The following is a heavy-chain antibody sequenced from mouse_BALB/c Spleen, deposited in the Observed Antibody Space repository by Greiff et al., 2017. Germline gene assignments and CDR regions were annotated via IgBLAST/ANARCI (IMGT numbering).Heavy chain of an antibody. CDR2: IWAGGST. D-gene: IGHD6-5*01. J-gene: IGHJ4*01. CDR1: GFSLTSYG. V-gene: IGHV2-9*02. CDR3: ARDSYSYAMDY. Sequence: VKLVESGPGLVAPSQSLSITCTVSGFSLTSYGVHWVRQPPGKGLEWLGVIWAGGSTNYNSALMSRLSISKDNSKSQVFLKMNSLQTDDTAMYYCARDSYSYAMDYWGQGTSVTVSS.